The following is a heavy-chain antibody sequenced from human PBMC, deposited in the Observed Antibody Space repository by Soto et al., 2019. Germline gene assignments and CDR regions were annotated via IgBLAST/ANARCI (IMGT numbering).Heavy chain of an antibody. V-gene: IGHV3-48*01. CDR1: GFILSDCA. Sequence: PGGSLRLSCATSGFILSDCAMNWVRQAPGKGLEWVSYISSSSSVIDYADSVKGRFTVSRDNARNSLYLQMNSLRAEDTAVYYCAKRLSLVVPAAERYFDYWGQGTLVTVSS. J-gene: IGHJ4*02. CDR3: AKRLSLVVPAAERYFDY. CDR2: ISSSSSVI. D-gene: IGHD2-2*01.